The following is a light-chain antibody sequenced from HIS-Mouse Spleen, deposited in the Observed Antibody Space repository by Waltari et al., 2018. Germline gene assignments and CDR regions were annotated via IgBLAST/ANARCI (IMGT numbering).Light chain of an antibody. V-gene: IGKV3-20*01. CDR3: QQYGSSSALT. CDR2: GAS. Sequence: EIVLTQSPGTLSLSRGVRATLSCRASQSVSSSYLAWYQQKPGQAPRLLIYGASSRATGIPDRFSGSGSGTDFTLTISRLEPEDFAVYYCQQYGSSSALTFGGGTKVEIK. J-gene: IGKJ4*01. CDR1: QSVSSSY.